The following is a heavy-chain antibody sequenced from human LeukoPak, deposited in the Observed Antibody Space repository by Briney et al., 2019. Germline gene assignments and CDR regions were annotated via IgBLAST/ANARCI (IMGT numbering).Heavy chain of an antibody. Sequence: SETLSLTCAVYGGSFSGYYWTWIRQPPGKGLEWIGEMNHSGSANYNPSLKSRVTMSVDTSKNQFSLKLSSVTAADTAVYYCARDYGDWLDPWGQGTLVTVSS. J-gene: IGHJ5*02. D-gene: IGHD4-17*01. V-gene: IGHV4-34*01. CDR2: MNHSGSA. CDR3: ARDYGDWLDP. CDR1: GGSFSGYY.